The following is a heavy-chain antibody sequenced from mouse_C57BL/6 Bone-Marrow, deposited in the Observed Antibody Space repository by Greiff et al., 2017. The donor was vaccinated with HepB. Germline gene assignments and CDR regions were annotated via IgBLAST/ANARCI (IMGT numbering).Heavy chain of an antibody. D-gene: IGHD2-5*01. CDR1: GYTFTSYG. CDR2: IYPRSGNT. J-gene: IGHJ3*01. Sequence: VQLQQSGAELARPGASVKLSCKASGYTFTSYGISWVKQRTGQGLEWIGEIYPRSGNTYYDEKFKGKATLTADKSSSTAYMELRSLTSEDSAVEYCARGGSNYGRDFADWGQGTLVTVAA. CDR3: ARGGSNYGRDFAD. V-gene: IGHV1-81*01.